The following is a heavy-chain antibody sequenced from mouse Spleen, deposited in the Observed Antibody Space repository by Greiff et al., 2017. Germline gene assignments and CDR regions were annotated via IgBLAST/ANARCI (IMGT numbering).Heavy chain of an antibody. CDR1: GYTFTSYW. D-gene: IGHD2-3*01. V-gene: IGHV1-7*01. J-gene: IGHJ1*01. CDR2: INPSSGYT. Sequence: VQLVESGAELAKPGASVKLSCKASGYTFTSYWMHWVKQRPGQGLEWIGYINPSSGYTKYNQKFKDKATLTADKSSSTAYMQLSSLTYEDSAVYYCARTYDGYYGYFDVWGAGTTVTVSS. CDR3: ARTYDGYYGYFDV.